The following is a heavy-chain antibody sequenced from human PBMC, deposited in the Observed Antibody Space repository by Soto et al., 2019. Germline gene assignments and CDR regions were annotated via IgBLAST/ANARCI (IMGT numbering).Heavy chain of an antibody. CDR3: ASTYGGNSVRAFDI. J-gene: IGHJ3*02. Sequence: QVQLQESGPGLVKPSQTLSLTCTVSGGSISSGGYYWSWIRQHPGKGLEWIGYIYYSGSTYYNPSLQSRLTISVDTSKHQFSLKLSSVTAADTAVYYCASTYGGNSVRAFDIWGPGTMVTVSS. V-gene: IGHV4-31*03. CDR1: GGSISSGGYY. D-gene: IGHD2-21*02. CDR2: IYYSGST.